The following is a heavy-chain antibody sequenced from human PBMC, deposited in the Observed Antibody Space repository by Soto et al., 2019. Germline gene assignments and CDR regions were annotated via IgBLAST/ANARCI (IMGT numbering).Heavy chain of an antibody. J-gene: IGHJ4*02. CDR2: ISSDGSLT. V-gene: IGHV3-11*01. Sequence: PGGSLRLSCEASGFTFSDYYMTWIRQAPGKGLEWVSYISSDGSLTYYADSVEGRFTVSRDNAKNSLSLQMNSLRGDDTAVYYCARDYLLACFDWGRGTLVTVSS. CDR3: ARDYLLACFD. CDR1: GFTFSDYY. D-gene: IGHD2-8*02.